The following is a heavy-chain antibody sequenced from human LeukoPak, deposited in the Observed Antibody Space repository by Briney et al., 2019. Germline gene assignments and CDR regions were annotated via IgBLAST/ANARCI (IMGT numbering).Heavy chain of an antibody. CDR2: IIPIFGTA. CDR3: AITPRAKPYYMDV. D-gene: IGHD4/OR15-4a*01. J-gene: IGHJ6*03. CDR1: GGTFSSYA. Sequence: SVKVSCKASGGTFSSYAISWVRQAPGQGLEWMGGIIPIFGTANYAQKFQGRVTITADESTSTAYMELSSLRSEDTAVYYCAITPRAKPYYMDVWGKGTTVTISS. V-gene: IGHV1-69*13.